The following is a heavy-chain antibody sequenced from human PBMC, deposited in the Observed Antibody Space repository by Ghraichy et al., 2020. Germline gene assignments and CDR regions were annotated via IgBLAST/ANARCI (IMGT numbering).Heavy chain of an antibody. Sequence: ASVKVSCKASGYTFTGYYMHWVRQAPGQGLEWMGRINPNSGGTNYAQKFQGRVTMTRDTSISTAYMELSRLRSDDTAVYYCASPFSTTGTTRRGGAFDIWGQGTMVTVSS. CDR1: GYTFTGYY. V-gene: IGHV1-2*06. CDR3: ASPFSTTGTTRRGGAFDI. J-gene: IGHJ3*02. CDR2: INPNSGGT. D-gene: IGHD1-1*01.